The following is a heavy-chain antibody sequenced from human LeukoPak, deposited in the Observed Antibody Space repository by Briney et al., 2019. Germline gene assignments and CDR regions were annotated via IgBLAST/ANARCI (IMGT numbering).Heavy chain of an antibody. CDR1: GFTFSLYD. CDR3: TRDLREGTTPDASDI. D-gene: IGHD1-7*01. CDR2: IGTAGDT. V-gene: IGHV3-13*01. Sequence: GGSLRLSCAASGFTFSLYDMHWVRQATGKSLEWVSGIGTAGDTYYADSVKGRFTICRENAKNSLSLQMDSLRAGDTAVYYCTRDLREGTTPDASDIWGQGTLVTVSS. J-gene: IGHJ3*02.